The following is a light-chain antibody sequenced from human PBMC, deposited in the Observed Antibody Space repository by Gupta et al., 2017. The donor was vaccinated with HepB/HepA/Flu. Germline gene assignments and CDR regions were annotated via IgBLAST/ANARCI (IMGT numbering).Light chain of an antibody. V-gene: IGKV2-28*01. CDR3: KQTLNSPYT. J-gene: IGKJ2*01. CDR2: VAS. CDR1: RSLLHNDGDHF. Sequence: DIVMTQSPLCLAVTPGEPACIWCRPSRSLLHNDGDHFLDWYLQKPGQSPNLLIYVASRRASGVPDRFNGSGSGTDFTLHIARVEAEDVGVYFCKQTLNSPYTFGQGTKVEI.